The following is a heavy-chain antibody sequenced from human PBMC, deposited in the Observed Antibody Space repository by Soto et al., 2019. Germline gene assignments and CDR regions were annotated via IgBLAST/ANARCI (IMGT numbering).Heavy chain of an antibody. Sequence: PGGSLRLCCAASGFTFSDYYMGWIRQAPGKGLEWVSYISSSSSYTNYADSVKGRFTISRDNAKNSLYLQMNSLRAEDTAVYYCARDLEGYFDWLENGGSYYYGMDVWGQGTTVTVSS. CDR2: ISSSSSYT. D-gene: IGHD3-9*01. V-gene: IGHV3-11*05. CDR1: GFTFSDYY. CDR3: ARDLEGYFDWLENGGSYYYGMDV. J-gene: IGHJ6*02.